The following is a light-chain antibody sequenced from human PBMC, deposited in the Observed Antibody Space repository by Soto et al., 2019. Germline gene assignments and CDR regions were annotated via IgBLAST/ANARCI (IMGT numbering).Light chain of an antibody. CDR1: QSLLHSNGYTY. CDR2: LGS. V-gene: IGKV2-28*01. Sequence: DIVMTQSPLSLPVTPGEPASISCRSSQSLLHSNGYTYLDWYLQKPGQSPQLLIYLGSNRASGVPDRFSGSGSGTDFTLKISRVEAEDVGVYYCMQGLHSPLTFGQGTKVEIK. J-gene: IGKJ1*01. CDR3: MQGLHSPLT.